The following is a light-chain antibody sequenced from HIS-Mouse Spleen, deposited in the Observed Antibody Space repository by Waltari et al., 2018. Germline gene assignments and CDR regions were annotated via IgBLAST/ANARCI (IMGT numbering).Light chain of an antibody. CDR2: RNN. V-gene: IGLV1-47*01. J-gene: IGLJ3*02. CDR1: SSNIGSNY. CDR3: AAWDDSLSGPV. Sequence: QSVLTQPPSASGTPGQRVTISCSGSSSNIGSNYVYWYQQLQGTAPKLLISRNNPLPRGVPARFAGSESGPSASLAISGLRSEDEADYYCAAWDDSLSGPVFGGGTKLTVL.